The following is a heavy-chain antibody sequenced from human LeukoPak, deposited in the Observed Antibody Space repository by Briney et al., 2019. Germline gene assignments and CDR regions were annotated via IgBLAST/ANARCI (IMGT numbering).Heavy chain of an antibody. Sequence: GTSVKVSCKASGFTFSSSAIQWVLQVRRQRLEWIGWIVVGSGNTNYAQKFQDRVTITKDMSTMTAYMELSSLRSEDTALYYCAAVFFSSTVPYFDHWAQGTLVTVSS. CDR1: GFTFSSSA. CDR2: IVVGSGNT. CDR3: AAVFFSSTVPYFDH. D-gene: IGHD2-2*01. V-gene: IGHV1-58*02. J-gene: IGHJ4*02.